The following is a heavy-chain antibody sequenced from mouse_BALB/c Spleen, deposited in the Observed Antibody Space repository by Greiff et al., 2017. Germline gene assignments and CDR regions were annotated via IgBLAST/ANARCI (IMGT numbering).Heavy chain of an antibody. CDR1: GFTFSDYY. CDR3: ARQGLSNFDY. Sequence: EVQGVESGGGLVKPGGSLKLSCAASGFTFSDYYMYWVRQTPEKRLEWVATISDGGSYTYYPDSVKGRFTISRDNAKNNLYLQMSSLKSEDTAMYYGARQGLSNFDYWGQGTTLTVSS. V-gene: IGHV5-4*02. CDR2: ISDGGSYT. J-gene: IGHJ2*01.